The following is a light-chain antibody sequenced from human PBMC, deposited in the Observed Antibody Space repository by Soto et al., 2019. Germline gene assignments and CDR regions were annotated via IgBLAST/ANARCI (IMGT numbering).Light chain of an antibody. CDR1: SSDVGGYNY. CDR3: YSDRGSYTWV. CDR2: EVS. Sequence: QSALTQPASVSGSPGQSITISCTGTSSDVGGYNYVSWYQQHPGKAPKLMIYEVSNRPSGVSNRFSGSKSGNTASLTISGLEAEDEADYCCYSDRGSYTWVFGGGTKVTVL. V-gene: IGLV2-14*01. J-gene: IGLJ3*02.